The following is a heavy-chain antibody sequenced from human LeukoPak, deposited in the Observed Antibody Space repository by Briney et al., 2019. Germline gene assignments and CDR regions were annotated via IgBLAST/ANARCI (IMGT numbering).Heavy chain of an antibody. CDR3: ATGVVWGHISR. D-gene: IGHD3-10*01. Sequence: GASVKVSCKVSGYTLTELSMYWVRQAPGKGLEWMGGFDPEDDETIYAQKFQGRLSMTEDTSTDTVYMELNSLRSEDTAVYYCATGVVWGHISRWGQGTLVTVSS. CDR2: FDPEDDET. CDR1: GYTLTELS. V-gene: IGHV1-24*01. J-gene: IGHJ4*02.